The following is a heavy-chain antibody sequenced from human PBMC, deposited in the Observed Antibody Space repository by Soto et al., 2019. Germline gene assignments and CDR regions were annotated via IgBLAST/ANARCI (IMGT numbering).Heavy chain of an antibody. CDR2: IYYSGST. CDR1: GGSISSSIYY. D-gene: IGHD3-10*01. CDR3: ARQEITMVRAFNWFDP. Sequence: SETLSLTCTVSGGSISSSIYYWGWIRQPPGRGLEWIGSIYYSGSTYYNPSLKSRVTISVDTSKNQFSLKLTSVTAADTAVYYCARQEITMVRAFNWFDPWGQGTLVTVSS. J-gene: IGHJ5*02. V-gene: IGHV4-39*01.